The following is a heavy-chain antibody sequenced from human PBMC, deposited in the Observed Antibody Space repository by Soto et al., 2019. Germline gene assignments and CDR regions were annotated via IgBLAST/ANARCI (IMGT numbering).Heavy chain of an antibody. Sequence: GASVNVSCKASGYTFTSYAMHWVRQAPGQSLEWMGWINAGNGNTKYSQKFQGRVTITRDTSASTAYMELSSLRSEDTAVYYCARDPTRLAAAGAGGMDVWGQGTTVTVSS. V-gene: IGHV1-3*01. CDR3: ARDPTRLAAAGAGGMDV. D-gene: IGHD6-13*01. CDR2: INAGNGNT. J-gene: IGHJ6*02. CDR1: GYTFTSYA.